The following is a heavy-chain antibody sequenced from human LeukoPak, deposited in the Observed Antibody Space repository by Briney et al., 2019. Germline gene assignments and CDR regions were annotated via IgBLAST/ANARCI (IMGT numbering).Heavy chain of an antibody. V-gene: IGHV1-69*04. D-gene: IGHD1-26*01. CDR2: INPNSGGT. J-gene: IGHJ6*03. Sequence: ASVKVSCKASGGTFSSYAISWVRQAPGQGLEWMGWINPNSGGTNYAQKFQGRVTITADKSTSTAYMELSSLRSEDTAVYYCARVTDVVGATTTSYYYYYMDVWGKGTTVTVSS. CDR1: GGTFSSYA. CDR3: ARVTDVVGATTTSYYYYYMDV.